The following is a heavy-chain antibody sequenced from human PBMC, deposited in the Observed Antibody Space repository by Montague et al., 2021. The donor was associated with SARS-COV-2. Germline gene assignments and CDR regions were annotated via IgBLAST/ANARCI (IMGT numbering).Heavy chain of an antibody. CDR3: ARGDHPQSGSWYFFDT. Sequence: SETLSLTCTVSGGSINYYYWHWLRQSAAKGLEWIGRIYSSGNANYSPSLKSRVTMSVDTPQNQFSLKLNSLTAADTAVYYCARGDHPQSGSWYFFDTWGQGALVTVSS. D-gene: IGHD6-13*01. CDR1: GGSINYYY. J-gene: IGHJ4*02. CDR2: IYSSGNA. V-gene: IGHV4-4*07.